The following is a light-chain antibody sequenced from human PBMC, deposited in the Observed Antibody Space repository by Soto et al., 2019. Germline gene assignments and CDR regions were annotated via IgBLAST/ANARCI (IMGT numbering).Light chain of an antibody. CDR3: KQYNNWPPWT. CDR1: QSVSNN. CDR2: DAS. J-gene: IGKJ1*01. V-gene: IGKV3-15*01. Sequence: ILMTQSPATLSVSPGERATLSCRASQSVSNNLAWYQQKPGHAPRLFIYDASTRATGIPARFSGSGSGTEFTLTISGLQSEDFAVYYCKQYNNWPPWTFGQGTKVEIK.